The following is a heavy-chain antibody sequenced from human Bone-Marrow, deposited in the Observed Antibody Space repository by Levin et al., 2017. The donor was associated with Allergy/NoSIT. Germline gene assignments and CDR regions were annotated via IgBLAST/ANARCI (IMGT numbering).Heavy chain of an antibody. CDR3: AKDIQKWEPQNRYHYNGMDV. Sequence: GGSLRLSCAASGFTFDDYAMHWVRQAPGKGLEWVSGISWNSGSINYADSVKGRFTISRDNAKNSLYLHMNSLRAEDTALYYCAKDIQKWEPQNRYHYNGMDVWGQGTTVSVSS. D-gene: IGHD1-26*01. CDR1: GFTFDDYA. CDR2: ISWNSGSI. V-gene: IGHV3-9*01. J-gene: IGHJ6*02.